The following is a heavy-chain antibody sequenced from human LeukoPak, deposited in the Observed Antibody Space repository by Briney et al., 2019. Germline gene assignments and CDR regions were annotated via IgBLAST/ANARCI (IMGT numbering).Heavy chain of an antibody. CDR3: AKAASGNWNDVSDY. D-gene: IGHD1-20*01. CDR2: ISDSGGST. CDR1: GFTFSSYA. J-gene: IGHJ4*02. Sequence: GGSLRLSCAASGFTFSSYAMSWVRQTPGRGLGWVSGISDSGGSTYYADPVKGRFTISRDSSKNTLVLQMNSLRVEDTAVYYCAKAASGNWNDVSDYWGQGTLVTVSS. V-gene: IGHV3-23*01.